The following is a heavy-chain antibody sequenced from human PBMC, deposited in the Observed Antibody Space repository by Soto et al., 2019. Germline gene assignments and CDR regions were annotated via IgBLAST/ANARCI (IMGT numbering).Heavy chain of an antibody. CDR1: GFTFDDYG. CDR3: ARAYYYGSGSYYKEVYYYYGMDV. D-gene: IGHD3-10*01. Sequence: GGSLRLSCAASGFTFDDYGMSWVRQAPGKGLEWVSGINWNGGSTGYADSVKGRFTISRDNAKNSLYLQMNSLRAEDTALYYCARAYYYGSGSYYKEVYYYYGMDVWGQGTTVTVSS. V-gene: IGHV3-20*04. J-gene: IGHJ6*02. CDR2: INWNGGST.